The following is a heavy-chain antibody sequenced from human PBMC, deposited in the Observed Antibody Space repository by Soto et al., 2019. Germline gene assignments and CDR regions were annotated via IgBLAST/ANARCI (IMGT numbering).Heavy chain of an antibody. CDR3: AKVHRPDPYDFDY. J-gene: IGHJ4*02. CDR2: ISYDGSNK. CDR1: GFTFSSYG. Sequence: PGGSLRLSCAASGFTFSSYGMHGVRQAPGKGLEWVAVISYDGSNKYYADSVKGRFIISRDNSKNTLYLQMNSLRAEDTAVYYCAKVHRPDPYDFDYRGQGNLLTVSS. V-gene: IGHV3-30*18.